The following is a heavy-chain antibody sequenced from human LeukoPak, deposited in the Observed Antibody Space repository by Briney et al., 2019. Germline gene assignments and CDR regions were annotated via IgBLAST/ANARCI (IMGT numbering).Heavy chain of an antibody. CDR2: IYSGGDT. J-gene: IGHJ4*02. V-gene: IGHV3-53*01. D-gene: IGHD5-12*01. CDR1: GFTVSSNY. CDR3: ARASGYSGYDPFDY. Sequence: GGSLRLSCAASGFTVSSNYMSWVRQAPGKGLEWVSVIYSGGDTYYADSVKGRFTISRDNSKNTLYLQMNALRAEDTAVYYCARASGYSGYDPFDYWGQGTLVTVSS.